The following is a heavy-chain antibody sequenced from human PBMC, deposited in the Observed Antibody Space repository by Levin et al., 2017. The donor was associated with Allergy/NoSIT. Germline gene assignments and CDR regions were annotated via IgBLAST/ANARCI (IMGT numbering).Heavy chain of an antibody. CDR3: ARDLTFYYDSSGYYPFDF. Sequence: GASVKVSCAASGFTFSTCSMNWVRQAPGKGLEWVSSISTSSNYIYYADSVKGRFTISRDNAKNSLYLQMNSLRAEDTAVYYCARDLTFYYDSSGYYPFDFWGQGTLVTVSS. J-gene: IGHJ4*02. CDR1: GFTFSTCS. D-gene: IGHD3-22*01. V-gene: IGHV3-21*01. CDR2: ISTSSNYI.